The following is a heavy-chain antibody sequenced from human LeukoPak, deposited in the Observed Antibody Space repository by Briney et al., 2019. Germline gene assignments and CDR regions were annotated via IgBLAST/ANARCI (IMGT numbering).Heavy chain of an antibody. V-gene: IGHV1-69*04. CDR2: IIPILGIA. CDR1: GGTFSSYA. D-gene: IGHD2-2*02. CDR3: ARVKALYCSSTSCYRGAFDI. J-gene: IGHJ3*02. Sequence: SVKVSCKASGGTFSSYAISWVRQAPGQGLEWMGRIIPILGIANYAQKFQGRVTITADKSTSTAYMELSSLRSEGTAVYYCARVKALYCSSTSCYRGAFDIWGQGTMVTVSS.